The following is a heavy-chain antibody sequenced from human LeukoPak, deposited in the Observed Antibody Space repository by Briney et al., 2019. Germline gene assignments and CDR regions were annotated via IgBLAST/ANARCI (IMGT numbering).Heavy chain of an antibody. V-gene: IGHV3-21*01. CDR3: ASSTLSGIGVFDI. Sequence: GGSLRLFCAASRFTFPSYSMNWVRQAPGKGLEWVSSITSSSSYISYADSVKGRFTISRDNAKKSLHLQMNSLRAEDTAVYYCASSTLSGIGVFDIWGQGTMVTVSS. CDR2: ITSSSSYI. CDR1: RFTFPSYS. J-gene: IGHJ3*02. D-gene: IGHD2/OR15-2a*01.